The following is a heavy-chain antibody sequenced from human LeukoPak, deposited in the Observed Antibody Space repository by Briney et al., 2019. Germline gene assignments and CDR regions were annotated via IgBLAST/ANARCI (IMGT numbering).Heavy chain of an antibody. CDR3: ARDRTFGSGRLNWFDP. CDR2: SSGNGGST. Sequence: GGSLRLSCGASGFTFSNYAMSWVRQAPGKGLEWVSTSSGNGGSTYYGDSVKGRFTISRDNVKNTLHLQMSSLRAEDTAVYYCARDRTFGSGRLNWFDPWGQGTLVTVSS. J-gene: IGHJ5*02. D-gene: IGHD3-10*01. V-gene: IGHV3-23*01. CDR1: GFTFSNYA.